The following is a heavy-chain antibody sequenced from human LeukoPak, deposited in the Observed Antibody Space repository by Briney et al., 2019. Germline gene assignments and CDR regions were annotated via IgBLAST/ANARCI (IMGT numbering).Heavy chain of an antibody. D-gene: IGHD5-18*01. CDR1: GFTFSSYG. J-gene: IGHJ4*02. Sequence: GRSLRLSCAASGFTFSSYGMHWVRQAPGKGLEWVAVISYDGSNKYYADSVKGRFTISRDNSKNTLYLQMNSLRAEDTAVYYCAKESRYGYLVWSGEYWGQGTLVTVSS. CDR3: AKESRYGYLVWSGEY. CDR2: ISYDGSNK. V-gene: IGHV3-30*18.